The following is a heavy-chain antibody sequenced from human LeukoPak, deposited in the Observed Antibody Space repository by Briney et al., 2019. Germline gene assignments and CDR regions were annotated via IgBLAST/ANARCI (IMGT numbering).Heavy chain of an antibody. Sequence: GGSLRLSCAASGFTFSKYWMLWVRQAPGKGLESVSQVNTDGTVTAYADSVKGRFTVSRDNADNTMLLQMNSVRDEDTAVYYCATKQWLAPPPDSWGQGTPVTVSS. CDR3: ATKQWLAPPPDS. J-gene: IGHJ4*02. V-gene: IGHV3-74*01. CDR1: GFTFSKYW. CDR2: VNTDGTVT. D-gene: IGHD6-19*01.